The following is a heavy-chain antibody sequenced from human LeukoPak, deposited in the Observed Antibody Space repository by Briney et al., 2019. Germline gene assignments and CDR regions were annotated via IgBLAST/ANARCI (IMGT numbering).Heavy chain of an antibody. Sequence: SETLSLTCTVSGYSISSGYYWGWIRQPPGKGLEWIGSIYHSGSTYYNPSLKSRVTISVDTSKNQLSLKLSSVTAADTAVYYCARDLRSMDVWGKGTTVTVSS. CDR2: IYHSGST. CDR1: GYSISSGYY. CDR3: ARDLRSMDV. J-gene: IGHJ6*04. V-gene: IGHV4-38-2*02. D-gene: IGHD1-14*01.